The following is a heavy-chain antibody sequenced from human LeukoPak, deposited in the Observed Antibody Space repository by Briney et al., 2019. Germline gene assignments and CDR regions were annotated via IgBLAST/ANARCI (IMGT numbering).Heavy chain of an antibody. CDR2: IYTSGST. Sequence: SETLSLTCTVSGGSISSGSYYWSWIRQPAGKGLEWIGRIYTSGSTNYNPSLKSRVTISVDTSKNQFSLKLSSVTAADTAVYYCARMEGTPGIAAAELDYWGQGTLVAVSS. V-gene: IGHV4-61*02. CDR1: GGSISSGSYY. CDR3: ARMEGTPGIAAAELDY. D-gene: IGHD6-13*01. J-gene: IGHJ4*02.